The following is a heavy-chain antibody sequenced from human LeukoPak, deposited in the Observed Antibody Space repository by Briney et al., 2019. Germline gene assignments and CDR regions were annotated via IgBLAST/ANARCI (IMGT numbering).Heavy chain of an antibody. CDR2: INHSGST. CDR3: AKFAFYCSSTSCYTDYYYGMDV. D-gene: IGHD2-2*02. J-gene: IGHJ6*02. Sequence: SETLSLTCAVYGGSFSGYYWSWIRQSPGKGLEWIGEINHSGSTNYSPSLKSRVTISVDTSKNQFSLKLSSVTAADTAVYYCAKFAFYCSSTSCYTDYYYGMDVWGQGTTVTVSS. V-gene: IGHV4-34*01. CDR1: GGSFSGYY.